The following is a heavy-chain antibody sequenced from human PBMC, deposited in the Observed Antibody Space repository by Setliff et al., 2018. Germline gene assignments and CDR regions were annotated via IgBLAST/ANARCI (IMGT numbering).Heavy chain of an antibody. CDR3: ARNPDFLQYSFDL. CDR1: GGSVRSHY. Sequence: SETLSLTCTVSGGSVRSHYWSWIRHSPGKGLEWIGFIYYSGSTNYNPSLKSRVPISIDTSKSQFSLKLSSMTAADTALYYCARNPDFLQYSFDLWGRGTLVTVSS. CDR2: IYYSGST. V-gene: IGHV4-59*02. J-gene: IGHJ2*01. D-gene: IGHD5-12*01.